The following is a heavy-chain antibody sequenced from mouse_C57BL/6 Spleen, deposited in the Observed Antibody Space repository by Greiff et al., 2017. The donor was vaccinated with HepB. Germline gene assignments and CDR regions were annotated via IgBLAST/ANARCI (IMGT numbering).Heavy chain of an antibody. V-gene: IGHV5-9-1*02. Sequence: EVMLVESGEGLVKPGGSLKLSCAASGFTFSSYAMSWVRQTPEKRLEWVAYISSGGDYIYYADTVKGRFTISRDNARNTLYLQMSSLKSEDTAMYYCTREEGVYYGNYLLLFFDVWGTGTTVTVSS. J-gene: IGHJ1*03. CDR3: TREEGVYYGNYLLLFFDV. CDR2: ISSGGDYI. CDR1: GFTFSSYA. D-gene: IGHD2-1*01.